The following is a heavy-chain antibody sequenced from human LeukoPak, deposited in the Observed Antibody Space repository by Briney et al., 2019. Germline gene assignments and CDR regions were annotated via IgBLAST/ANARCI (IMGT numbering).Heavy chain of an antibody. CDR2: MSPNSDNT. Sequence: VASVKVSCKASGYTFTSYDINWVRQATGQGLEWMGWMSPNSDNTGYAQKFQGRVIITRNTSISTAYMELSSLRSEDTAVYYCARGFKGILLWFGEPITLDIWGQGTMVTVSS. CDR3: ARGFKGILLWFGEPITLDI. J-gene: IGHJ3*02. D-gene: IGHD3-10*01. CDR1: GYTFTSYD. V-gene: IGHV1-8*01.